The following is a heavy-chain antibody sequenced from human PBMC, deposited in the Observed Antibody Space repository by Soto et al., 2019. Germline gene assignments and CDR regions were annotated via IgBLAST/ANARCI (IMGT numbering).Heavy chain of an antibody. V-gene: IGHV5-51*01. Sequence: GESPKISCKGSGYSFTSYWIGWVRQMPGKGLEWMGIIYPGDSDTRYSPSFQGQVTISADKSISTAYLQWSSLKASDTAMYYCATAPGDYYDSSGYYFDYWGQGTLVTVSS. J-gene: IGHJ4*02. CDR1: GYSFTSYW. D-gene: IGHD3-22*01. CDR2: IYPGDSDT. CDR3: ATAPGDYYDSSGYYFDY.